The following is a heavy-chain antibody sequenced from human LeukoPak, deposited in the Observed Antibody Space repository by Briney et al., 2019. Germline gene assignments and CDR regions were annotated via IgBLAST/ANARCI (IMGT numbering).Heavy chain of an antibody. CDR3: ARDLHIAVVTALYY. Sequence: GGSLRLSCAASGFTFSSYAMYWVRQAPGKGLEWVAVISYDGSNKYYADSVKGRFTISRDNSKNTLYLQMNSLRAEDTAVYYCARDLHIAVVTALYYWGQGTLVTVSS. J-gene: IGHJ4*02. D-gene: IGHD2-21*02. CDR1: GFTFSSYA. CDR2: ISYDGSNK. V-gene: IGHV3-30-3*01.